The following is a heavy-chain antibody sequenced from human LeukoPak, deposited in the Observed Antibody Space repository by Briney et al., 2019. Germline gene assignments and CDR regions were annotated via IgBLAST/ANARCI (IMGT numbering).Heavy chain of an antibody. J-gene: IGHJ4*02. D-gene: IGHD5-12*01. Sequence: KTSETLSLTCTVSGGSISSGGYYWSWIRQHPGKGLEWIGYIYYSGGTYYNPSLKSRVTISVDTSKKQFSLKLRSVTAADTAVYYCARARGYSGYEMDYWGQGTLVTVSS. CDR2: IYYSGGT. V-gene: IGHV4-31*03. CDR3: ARARGYSGYEMDY. CDR1: GGSISSGGYY.